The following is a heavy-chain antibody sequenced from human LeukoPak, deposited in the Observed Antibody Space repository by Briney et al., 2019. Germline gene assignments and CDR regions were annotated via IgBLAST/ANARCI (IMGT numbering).Heavy chain of an antibody. CDR3: ARGDYYCSGGSCYSSGIDY. Sequence: GGSLRLSCAASGFTFSSYGMHWVRQAPGKGLEWVAVIWYDGSNKYYADSVKGRFTISRDNSKNTLYLQMNSLRAEDTAVYYCARGDYYCSGGSCYSSGIDYWGQGALVTVSS. CDR2: IWYDGSNK. CDR1: GFTFSSYG. D-gene: IGHD2-15*01. V-gene: IGHV3-33*01. J-gene: IGHJ4*02.